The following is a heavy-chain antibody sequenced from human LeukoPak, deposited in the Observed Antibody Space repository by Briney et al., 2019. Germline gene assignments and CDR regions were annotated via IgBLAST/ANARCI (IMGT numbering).Heavy chain of an antibody. CDR1: GGSISSSNYY. V-gene: IGHV4-39*01. CDR2: IYYSGST. J-gene: IGHJ4*02. D-gene: IGHD3-10*01. Sequence: TETLSLTCTVSGGSISSSNYYWGWIRQPPGKGLEWIGSIYYSGSTYYYPSLKSRVTISVDTSKNQFSLKLSSVPAADTAVYYCARQSRSRASGGLLWGQGILVTVST. CDR3: ARQSRSRASGGLL.